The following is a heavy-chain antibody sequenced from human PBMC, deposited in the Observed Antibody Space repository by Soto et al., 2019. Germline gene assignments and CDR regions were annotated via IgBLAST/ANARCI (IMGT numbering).Heavy chain of an antibody. CDR2: ISSTTNYI. Sequence: GSLRLSCAASGFTFTRYSMNWVRQAPGKGLEWVSSISSTTNYIYYGDSMKGRFTISRDNAKNSLYLEMNSLRAEDTAVYYCARESEDLTSNFDYWGQGTMVTVYS. V-gene: IGHV3-21*06. J-gene: IGHJ4*02. CDR1: GFTFTRYS. CDR3: ARESEDLTSNFDY.